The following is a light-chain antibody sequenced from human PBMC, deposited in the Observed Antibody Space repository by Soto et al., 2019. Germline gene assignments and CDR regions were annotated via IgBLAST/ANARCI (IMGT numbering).Light chain of an antibody. Sequence: QSALTQPPSASGSPGQSVTFSCTGTSSDVGGYNYVSWYQQNPGRAPKLIIYEVTKRPSGVPDRFSGSKSGNTASLTVSGLQAEDEADYYCSSYAGSNNWVFGGGTKLTVL. CDR1: SSDVGGYNY. J-gene: IGLJ3*02. CDR3: SSYAGSNNWV. V-gene: IGLV2-8*01. CDR2: EVT.